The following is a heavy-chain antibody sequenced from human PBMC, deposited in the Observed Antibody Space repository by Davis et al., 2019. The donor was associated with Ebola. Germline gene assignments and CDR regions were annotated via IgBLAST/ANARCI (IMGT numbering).Heavy chain of an antibody. J-gene: IGHJ6*04. CDR1: GYTFTGYY. CDR2: INPNSGGT. V-gene: IGHV1-2*02. Sequence: ASVKVSCKASGYTFTGYYMHWVRQAPGQGLEWMGWINPNSGGTNYAQKFQGRVTMTRDTSISTAYMELSRLRSDDTAVYYCAREWIQLWMANYYYYGMDVWGKGTTVTVSS. D-gene: IGHD5-18*01. CDR3: AREWIQLWMANYYYYGMDV.